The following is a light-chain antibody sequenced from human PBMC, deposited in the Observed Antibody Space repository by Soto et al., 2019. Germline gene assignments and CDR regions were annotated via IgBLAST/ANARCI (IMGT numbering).Light chain of an antibody. V-gene: IGKV3-15*01. CDR3: QQYTKWPLT. CDR2: FAS. CDR1: QSVYNN. Sequence: EIVMTQSPATLSVSPGEKATLSCRASQSVYNNLAWYQQKPGQAPRLLIYFASTRATGIPARVSGSGSGTEFSLTISSLQSEDFALYYCQQYTKWPLTFGGGTKVETK. J-gene: IGKJ4*01.